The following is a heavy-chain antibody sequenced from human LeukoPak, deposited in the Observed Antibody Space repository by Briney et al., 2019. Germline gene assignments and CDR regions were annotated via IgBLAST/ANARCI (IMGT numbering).Heavy chain of an antibody. V-gene: IGHV4-59*08. CDR1: GGSISSYY. CDR2: IYYSGST. CDR3: ARTPDYYGSGSYNWFDP. D-gene: IGHD3-10*01. Sequence: SETLSLTCTASGGSISSYYWSWIRQPPGKGLEWIGYIYYSGSTNYNPSLKSRVTISVDTSKNQFSLKLSSVTAADTAVYYCARTPDYYGSGSYNWFDPWGQGTLVTVSS. J-gene: IGHJ5*02.